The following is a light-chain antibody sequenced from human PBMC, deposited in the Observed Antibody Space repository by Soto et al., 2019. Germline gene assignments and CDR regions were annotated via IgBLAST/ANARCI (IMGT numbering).Light chain of an antibody. Sequence: EIVLTQSPGTLSLSPGERATLSCRASQSVSNDFLAWHQQKPGQAPRLLIYGASRRATGIPDRFSGSGSGTDFTLTISRLEPEDFAVYYCQHYRSSPFTFGPGTKVDIK. CDR1: QSVSNDF. CDR3: QHYRSSPFT. J-gene: IGKJ3*01. CDR2: GAS. V-gene: IGKV3-20*01.